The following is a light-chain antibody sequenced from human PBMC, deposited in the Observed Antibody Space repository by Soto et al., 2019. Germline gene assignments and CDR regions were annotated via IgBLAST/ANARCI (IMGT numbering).Light chain of an antibody. CDR1: SSNIGRNY. J-gene: IGLJ1*01. CDR3: CSYAGSFTYV. Sequence: QSVLTQPPSASGTPGQRVTISCSGSSSNIGRNYVYWYQQLPGTAPKLLVFDDNQRPSGVPDRFSDSKSGTSASLTISGLRSEDEADYCCCSYAGSFTYVFGTGTKLTVL. CDR2: DDN. V-gene: IGLV1-47*02.